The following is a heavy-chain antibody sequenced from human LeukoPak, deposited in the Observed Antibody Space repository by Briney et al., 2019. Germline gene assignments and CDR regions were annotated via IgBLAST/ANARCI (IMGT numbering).Heavy chain of an antibody. Sequence: GGSLRLSCAVSGITFSTYAVSWVRQAPGKGPEWVSTISGNARHTFYADSVRGRFTISRNNSKNTLFLQIDTLRVEDTGIYYCAKDPYYYDTDSLLNPGSFDVWGQGTMVTVSS. CDR1: GITFSTYA. V-gene: IGHV3-23*01. D-gene: IGHD3-22*01. CDR3: AKDPYYYDTDSLLNPGSFDV. CDR2: ISGNARHT. J-gene: IGHJ3*01.